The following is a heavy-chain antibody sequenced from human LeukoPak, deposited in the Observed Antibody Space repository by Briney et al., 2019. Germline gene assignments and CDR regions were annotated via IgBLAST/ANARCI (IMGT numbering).Heavy chain of an antibody. J-gene: IGHJ4*02. CDR2: IYHSGST. CDR1: GGSIRSGGYS. CDR3: ARGTYYYDSSGYYFDY. V-gene: IGHV4-30-2*01. D-gene: IGHD3-22*01. Sequence: SETLSLTCAVSGGSIRSGGYSWSWIRQAPGKGLEWIGYIYHSGSTYYNPSLKSRVTISVDRSKNQFSLKLSSVTAADTAVYYCARGTYYYDSSGYYFDYWGQGTLVTVSS.